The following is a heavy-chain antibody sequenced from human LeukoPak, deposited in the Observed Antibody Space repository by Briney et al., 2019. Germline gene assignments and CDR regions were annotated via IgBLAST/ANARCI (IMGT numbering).Heavy chain of an antibody. J-gene: IGHJ3*02. D-gene: IGHD3-10*01. V-gene: IGHV3-48*04. CDR1: GFTFSSYS. CDR2: ISSSSGTI. Sequence: PGGSLRLSCAASGFTFSSYSMDWVRQAPGKGLERISFISSSSGTIYYADSVKGRFTISRDNAKNSLYLQMTSLRAEDTAVYYCARDGMGGIKAFDIWGQGTMVTVSS. CDR3: ARDGMGGIKAFDI.